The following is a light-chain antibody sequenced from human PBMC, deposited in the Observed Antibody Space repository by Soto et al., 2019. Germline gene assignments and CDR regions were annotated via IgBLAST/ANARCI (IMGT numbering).Light chain of an antibody. J-gene: IGKJ1*01. CDR1: QSISNH. V-gene: IGKV1-39*01. CDR3: QQYHIYSGT. CDR2: AAS. Sequence: DIQMTQSPSSLSASVEDRVIITCRASQSISNHLNWYQQKPGKAPKLLIFAASSLQSGVPSRFSGSRSGPDFTLTISSLQPEDFATYYCQQYHIYSGTFGQGTKVDIK.